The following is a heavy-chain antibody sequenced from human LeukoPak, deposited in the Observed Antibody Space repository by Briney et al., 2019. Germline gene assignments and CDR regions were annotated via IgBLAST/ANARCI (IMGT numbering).Heavy chain of an antibody. CDR3: ARDAGIFSMDV. CDR1: GFSFSSYW. Sequence: PGGSLRLSCAAPGFSFSSYWMSWVRWAPGKGLEWVANINQDGSVKSYVDSVKGRFTISRDNAKNSLYLQMNSLRAEDTAVYYCARDAGIFSMDVWGKGTTVTGSS. J-gene: IGHJ6*03. V-gene: IGHV3-7*01. CDR2: INQDGSVK. D-gene: IGHD2-15*01.